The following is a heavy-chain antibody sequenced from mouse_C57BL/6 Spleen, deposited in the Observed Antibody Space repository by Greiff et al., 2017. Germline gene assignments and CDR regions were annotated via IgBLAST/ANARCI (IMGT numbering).Heavy chain of an antibody. CDR2: ISSGSSTI. J-gene: IGHJ4*01. D-gene: IGHD1-1*01. V-gene: IGHV5-17*01. CDR1: GFTFSDYG. Sequence: EVMLVESGGGLVKPGGSLKLSCAASGFTFSDYGMHWVRQAPEKGLEWVAYISSGSSTIYYAETVKGRFTISRDNAKNTLFLQMTSLRSEDTAMYYCARSYGSSHYYAMDYWGQGTSVTVSS. CDR3: ARSYGSSHYYAMDY.